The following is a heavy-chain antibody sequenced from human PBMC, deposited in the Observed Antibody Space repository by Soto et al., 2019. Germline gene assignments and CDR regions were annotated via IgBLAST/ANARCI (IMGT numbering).Heavy chain of an antibody. CDR2: IYYSGST. V-gene: IGHV4-59*01. Sequence: SETLSLTCTVSGGSISSYYWSWIRQPPGKGLEWIGYIYYSGSTNYNPSLKSRVTISVDTSKNQFSLKLSSVTAADTAVYYCARYYYDSDYFDYWGQGTLVTVSS. CDR3: ARYYYDSDYFDY. J-gene: IGHJ4*02. CDR1: GGSISSYY. D-gene: IGHD3-22*01.